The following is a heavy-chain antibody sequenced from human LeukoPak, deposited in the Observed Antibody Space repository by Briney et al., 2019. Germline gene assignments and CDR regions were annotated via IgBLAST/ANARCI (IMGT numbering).Heavy chain of an antibody. CDR2: INSDGSST. J-gene: IGHJ5*02. D-gene: IGHD6-19*01. V-gene: IGHV3-74*01. CDR3: AKDAHSSGWYFWFDP. CDR1: GFTFSSYW. Sequence: PGGSLRLSCAASGFTFSSYWMHWVRQAPGKGLVWVSRINSDGSSTSYADSVKGRFTISRDNAKNTLYLQMNSLRAEDTALYYCAKDAHSSGWYFWFDPWGQGTLVTVSS.